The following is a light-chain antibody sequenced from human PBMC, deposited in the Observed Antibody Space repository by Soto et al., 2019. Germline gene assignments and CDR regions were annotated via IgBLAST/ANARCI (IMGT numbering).Light chain of an antibody. Sequence: DIQMTQSPSTLSASVGDRVTITCRASQGISSWLAWYQQKLGRAPRLLIYDASSLASGVPSRFSGRGYGTECTPPISSLQPDDFAIYYGQQYNSYSSLTVRGGTK. CDR2: DAS. V-gene: IGKV1-5*01. J-gene: IGKJ4*02. CDR1: QGISSW. CDR3: QQYNSYSSLT.